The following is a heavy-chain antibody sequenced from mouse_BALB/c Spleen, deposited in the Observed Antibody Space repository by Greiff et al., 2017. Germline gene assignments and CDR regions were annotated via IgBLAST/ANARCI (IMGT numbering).Heavy chain of an antibody. D-gene: IGHD4-1*01. J-gene: IGHJ3*01. CDR1: GFTFSSYA. CDR3: ARDPNPY. Sequence: EVKVVESGGGLVKPGGSLKLSCAASGFTFSSYAMSWVRQSPEKRLEWVAEISSGGSYTYYPDTVTGRFTISRDNAKNTLYLEMSSLRSEDTAMYYCARDPNPYWGQGTLVTVSA. V-gene: IGHV5-9-4*01. CDR2: ISSGGSYT.